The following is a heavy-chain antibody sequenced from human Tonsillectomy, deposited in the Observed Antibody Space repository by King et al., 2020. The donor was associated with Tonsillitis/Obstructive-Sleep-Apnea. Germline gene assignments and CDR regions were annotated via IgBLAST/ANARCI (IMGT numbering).Heavy chain of an antibody. CDR1: GAAIISSTYY. D-gene: IGHD2-2*01. CDR2: IYYGGST. CDR3: ARRTDCRSRTGYTQSSGGFDP. J-gene: IGHJ5*02. V-gene: IGHV4-39*01. Sequence: QLQESGPGLVKPSETLSLTCSVSGAAIISSTYYWGGIRQSPGKGLEWIGNIYYGGSTYYNPSLKSRVTIPVDTSKYQFSLKLISGTDADTAVYYCARRTDCRSRTGYTQSSGGFDPCGQGTLVTVSS.